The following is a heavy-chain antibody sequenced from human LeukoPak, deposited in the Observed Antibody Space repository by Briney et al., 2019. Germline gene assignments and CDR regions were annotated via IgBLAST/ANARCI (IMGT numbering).Heavy chain of an antibody. V-gene: IGHV3-23*01. CDR1: GFTFSSYA. J-gene: IGHJ4*02. Sequence: GGSLRLSCAASGFTFSSYAMSWVRQAPGKGLEWVSAISGSGDNTYYTDSVKGRFTVSRDNSKNTLYLQMNSLRVEDTAVYYCAKDQGLGLDRFDYWGQGTLVTVSS. CDR2: ISGSGDNT. D-gene: IGHD5/OR15-5a*01. CDR3: AKDQGLGLDRFDY.